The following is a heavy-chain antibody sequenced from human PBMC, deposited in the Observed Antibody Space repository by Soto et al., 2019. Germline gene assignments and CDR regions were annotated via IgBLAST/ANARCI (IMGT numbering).Heavy chain of an antibody. CDR1: GGTFSSYA. D-gene: IGHD3-10*01. Sequence: QVQLVQSGAEVKKPGSSVKVSCKASGGTFSSYAISWVRQAPGQGLEWMGGIMPIFRTPDYAQKFQGRVTITADEATGTAYMELSSLRSDDMGVDYCARDNYRQQLSVNYYYIMDVSGQGTTVTVSS. V-gene: IGHV1-69*12. CDR3: ARDNYRQQLSVNYYYIMDV. CDR2: IMPIFRTP. J-gene: IGHJ6*02.